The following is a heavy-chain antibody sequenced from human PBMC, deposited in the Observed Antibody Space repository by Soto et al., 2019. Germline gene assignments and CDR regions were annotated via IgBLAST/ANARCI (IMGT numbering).Heavy chain of an antibody. CDR1: GGTFSSYA. CDR3: ARTVTTTMNYDFWSGYYDYYYYGMDV. D-gene: IGHD3-3*01. V-gene: IGHV1-69*13. Sequence: SVKVSCKASGGTFSSYAISWVRQAPGQGLEWMGGIIPIFGTANYAQKFQGRVTITADESTSTAYMELSSLRSEDTAVYYCARTVTTTMNYDFWSGYYDYYYYGMDVWG. J-gene: IGHJ6*02. CDR2: IIPIFGTA.